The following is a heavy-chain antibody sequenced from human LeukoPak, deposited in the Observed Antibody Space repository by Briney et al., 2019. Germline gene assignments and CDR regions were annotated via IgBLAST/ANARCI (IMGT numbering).Heavy chain of an antibody. J-gene: IGHJ1*01. D-gene: IGHD6-13*01. CDR3: ARDTIAAAGTGYFQH. Sequence: PSETLSLTCAVHGGSFSGYYWSWIRQPPGKGLEWVGEIKHSGSTNYNPSLKSRVTISVDTSKNQFSLKLSSVTAADTAVYYCARDTIAAAGTGYFQHWGQGTLVTVSS. CDR1: GGSFSGYY. V-gene: IGHV4-34*01. CDR2: IKHSGST.